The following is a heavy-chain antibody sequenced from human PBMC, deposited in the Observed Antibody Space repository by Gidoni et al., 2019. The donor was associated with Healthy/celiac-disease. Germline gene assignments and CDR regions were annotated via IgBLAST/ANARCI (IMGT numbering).Heavy chain of an antibody. Sequence: QVQLVESGGGVVQTGRSLRLDCAASGFTFSSYAMHWVRQAPGKGLEWVAVISYDGSNKYYADSVKGRFTISRDNSKNTLYLQMNSLRAEDTAVYYCARDDSSGYSPGDYYGMDVWGQGTTVTVSS. CDR2: ISYDGSNK. V-gene: IGHV3-30-3*01. CDR3: ARDDSSGYSPGDYYGMDV. CDR1: GFTFSSYA. D-gene: IGHD3-22*01. J-gene: IGHJ6*02.